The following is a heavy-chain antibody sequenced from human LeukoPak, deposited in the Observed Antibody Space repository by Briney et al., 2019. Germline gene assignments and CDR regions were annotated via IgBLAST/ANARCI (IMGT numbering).Heavy chain of an antibody. J-gene: IGHJ6*03. CDR3: TKEGGYYGSGSYYYYYYMDV. CDR1: GFTFSSYG. D-gene: IGHD3-10*01. CDR2: IRYDGSNK. Sequence: GGSLRLSCAASGFTFSSYGMHWVRQAPGKGLEWVAFIRYDGSNKYYADSVKGRFTISRDNSKNTLYLQMNSLRAEDTAVYYCTKEGGYYGSGSYYYYYYMDVWGKGTTVTISS. V-gene: IGHV3-30*02.